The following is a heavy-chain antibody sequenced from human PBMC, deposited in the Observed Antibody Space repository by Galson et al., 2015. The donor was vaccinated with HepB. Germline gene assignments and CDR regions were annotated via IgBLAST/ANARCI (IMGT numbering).Heavy chain of an antibody. CDR3: ARVDTMPRWLQH. J-gene: IGHJ1*01. CDR2: ISAYNGNT. Sequence: CKASGYTFTSYGISWVRQAPGQGLEWMGWISAYNGNTNYAQKLQGRVTMTTDTSTSTAYMELRSLRSDDTAVYYCARVDTMPRWLQHWGQGTLVTVSS. D-gene: IGHD2-2*01. CDR1: GYTFTSYG. V-gene: IGHV1-18*01.